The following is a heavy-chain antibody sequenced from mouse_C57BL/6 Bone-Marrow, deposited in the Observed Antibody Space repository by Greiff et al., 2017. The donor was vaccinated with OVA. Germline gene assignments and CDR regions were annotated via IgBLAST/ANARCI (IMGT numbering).Heavy chain of an antibody. CDR1: GYTFTSYW. CDR2: IDPSDSYT. Sequence: QVQLKQPGAELVRPGTSVKLSCKASGYTFTSYWMHWVKQRPGQGLEWIGVIDPSDSYTNYNQKFKGKATLTVDTSSSTAYMQLSSLTSEDSAVYYCAIYYSNPWFAYWGQGTLVTVSA. CDR3: AIYYSNPWFAY. V-gene: IGHV1-59*01. J-gene: IGHJ3*01. D-gene: IGHD2-5*01.